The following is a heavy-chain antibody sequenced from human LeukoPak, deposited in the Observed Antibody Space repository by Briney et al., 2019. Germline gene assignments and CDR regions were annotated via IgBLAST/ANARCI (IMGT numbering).Heavy chain of an antibody. V-gene: IGHV3-30-3*01. CDR3: ARDNWNYYYYYGMDV. J-gene: IGHJ6*02. CDR1: GFTFSSYV. CDR2: ISYDGSNK. D-gene: IGHD1-20*01. Sequence: QAGGSLRLSCAASGFTFSSYVMHWVRQAPGKGLEWVAVISYDGSNKYYADSVKGRFTISRDNSKNTLYLQMNSLRAEDTAVYYCARDNWNYYYYYGMDVWGQGTTVTVSS.